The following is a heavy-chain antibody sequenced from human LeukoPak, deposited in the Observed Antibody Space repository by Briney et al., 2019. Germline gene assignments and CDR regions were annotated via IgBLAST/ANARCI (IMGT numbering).Heavy chain of an antibody. V-gene: IGHV3-21*01. J-gene: IGHJ6*03. CDR1: GFTFNTYS. CDR2: ISSSSSYI. D-gene: IGHD4-11*01. Sequence: GGSLRLSCAASGFTFNTYSMNWVRQAPGKGLEWVSSISSSSSYIYYADSVKGRFTISRDNAKNSLYLQMSSLRAEDTAVYYCTRVEEAATTAAIIRKYSYYYYYMDVWGKGNTVTVSS. CDR3: TRVEEAATTAAIIRKYSYYYYYMDV.